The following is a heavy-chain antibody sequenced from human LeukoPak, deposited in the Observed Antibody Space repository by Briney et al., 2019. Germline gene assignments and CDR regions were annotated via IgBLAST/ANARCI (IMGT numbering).Heavy chain of an antibody. CDR3: ARRSFGGNYHSPYFDY. Sequence: PSGTLSLTCIVSGGSISSRSYYWDWIRQPPGKGLEWIGNLFDSGNTHYNPSLRSRLTMSVDTSKNQFSLELRSVTAADTAVYYCARRSFGGNYHSPYFDYWGQGILVTVSS. D-gene: IGHD1-7*01. CDR2: LFDSGNT. V-gene: IGHV4-39*01. J-gene: IGHJ4*02. CDR1: GGSISSRSYY.